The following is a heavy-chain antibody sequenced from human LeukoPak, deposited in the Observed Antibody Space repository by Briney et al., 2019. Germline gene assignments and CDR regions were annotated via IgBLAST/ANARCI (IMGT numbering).Heavy chain of an antibody. J-gene: IGHJ4*02. Sequence: SETLSLTCAVYGGSFSGYYWSWIRQPPGKGLEWIGEINHSGSTNYTPSLKSRVTISVDTSKNQFSLKLSSVTAADTAVYYCARGGMIVPHTDGPDDYWGQGTLVTVSS. CDR3: ARGGMIVPHTDGPDDY. CDR2: INHSGST. V-gene: IGHV4-34*01. CDR1: GGSFSGYY. D-gene: IGHD3-22*01.